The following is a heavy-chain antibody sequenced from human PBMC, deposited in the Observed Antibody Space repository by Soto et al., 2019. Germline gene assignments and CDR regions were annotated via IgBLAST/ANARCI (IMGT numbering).Heavy chain of an antibody. D-gene: IGHD5-12*01. CDR3: ARVKTITDGGPFGI. CDR2: IFHTGST. J-gene: IGHJ3*02. CDR1: GGSISSADSF. V-gene: IGHV4-30-4*01. Sequence: QVQLQESGPGMVKPSQTLSLTCTVSGGSISSADSFWSWIRQTPGTGLEWIGNIFHTGSTYYNTSLDNRVTISVDTSTNQFSLKLNSVVAANTAVYHCARVKTITDGGPFGIWGQGTVVTVS.